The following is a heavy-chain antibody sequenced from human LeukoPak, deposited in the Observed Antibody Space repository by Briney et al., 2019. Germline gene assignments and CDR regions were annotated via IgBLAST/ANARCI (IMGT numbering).Heavy chain of an antibody. CDR3: ARGAAVVMVAAGHFDY. CDR2: INSDGSST. V-gene: IGHV3-74*01. CDR1: GFTFSSYW. D-gene: IGHD2-15*01. J-gene: IGHJ4*02. Sequence: QSGGSLRLSCAASGFTFSSYWMHWVRQAPGKGLVWVSRINSDGSSTNYADSVRGRFTISRDNSKSTLYLQMNSLRAEDTAVYYCARGAAVVMVAAGHFDYWGQGTLVTVSS.